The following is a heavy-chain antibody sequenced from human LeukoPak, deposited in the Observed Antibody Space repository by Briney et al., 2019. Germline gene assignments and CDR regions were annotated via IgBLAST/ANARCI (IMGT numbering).Heavy chain of an antibody. J-gene: IGHJ3*02. D-gene: IGHD3-16*01. CDR1: GYTFTSYA. Sequence: GASVKVSCKASGYTFTSYAMHWVRQAPGQRLEWMGWINAGNGNTKYSQEFQGRVTITRDTSASTAYMELSSLRSEDMAVYYCARQPPGDLNAFDIWGQGTMVTVSS. V-gene: IGHV1-3*03. CDR2: INAGNGNT. CDR3: ARQPPGDLNAFDI.